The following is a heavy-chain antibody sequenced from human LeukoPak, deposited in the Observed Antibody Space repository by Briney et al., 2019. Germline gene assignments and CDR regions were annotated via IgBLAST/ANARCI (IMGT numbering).Heavy chain of an antibody. V-gene: IGHV1-2*02. CDR3: ARYYYGSGSYYNALPFFDP. CDR2: INPNSGGT. CDR1: GYTFTGYY. D-gene: IGHD3-10*01. Sequence: GASVKVSCKASGYTFTGYYMHWVRQAPGQGLEWMGWINPNSGGTNYAQKFQVRVTMTRDTSISTAYMELSRLRSDDTAVYYCARYYYGSGSYYNALPFFDPWGQGTLVTVSS. J-gene: IGHJ5*02.